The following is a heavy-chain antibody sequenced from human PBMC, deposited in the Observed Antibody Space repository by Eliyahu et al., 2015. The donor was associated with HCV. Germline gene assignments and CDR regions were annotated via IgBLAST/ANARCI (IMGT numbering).Heavy chain of an antibody. V-gene: IGHV3-49*05. J-gene: IGHJ5*02. CDR1: GFTFGDYA. CDR3: TRESPDDFWSGYTKEGFWFDP. Sequence: EVQLVESGGGLVKPGRSLRLSCTASGFTFGDYAMXWFRRAPGKGLEWVGFIRSKAYGGTTEYAASVKGRFTISRDDSKSIAYLQMNSLKTEDTAVYYCTRESPDDFWSGYTKEGFWFDPWGQGTLVTVSS. CDR2: IRSKAYGGTT. D-gene: IGHD3-3*01.